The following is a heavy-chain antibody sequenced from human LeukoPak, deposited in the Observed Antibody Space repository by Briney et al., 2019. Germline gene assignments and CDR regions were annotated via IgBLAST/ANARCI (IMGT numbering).Heavy chain of an antibody. CDR2: IIPIFGTA. J-gene: IGHJ4*02. CDR3: AIPNYDILTGFTLDY. CDR1: GGTFSSYA. V-gene: IGHV1-69*06. D-gene: IGHD3-9*01. Sequence: ASVKVSCKASGGTFSSYAISWVRQAPGQGLEWMGGIIPIFGTANYAQKFQGRVTITADKSTSTAYMELSSLRSEDTAVYYCAIPNYDILTGFTLDYWGQGTLVTASS.